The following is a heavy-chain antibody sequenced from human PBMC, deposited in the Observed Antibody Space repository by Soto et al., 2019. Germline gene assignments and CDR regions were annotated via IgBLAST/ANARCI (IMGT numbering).Heavy chain of an antibody. CDR3: AKATATGGGAFEI. J-gene: IGHJ3*02. CDR2: ILVGGST. D-gene: IGHD2-8*02. CDR1: GFICSSYD. Sequence: GGSLRLSCAVSGFICSSYDMSWVRQAPGKGLEWVSTILVGGSTHYEDSVKGRFTISRDTSKNTVYLQLNSLTAGDTAVYYCAKATATGGGAFEICGQGTMVTVSS. V-gene: IGHV3-23*01.